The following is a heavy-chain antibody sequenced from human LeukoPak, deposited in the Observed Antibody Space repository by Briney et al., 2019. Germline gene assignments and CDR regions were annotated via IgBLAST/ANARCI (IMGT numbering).Heavy chain of an antibody. CDR2: INPNSGGT. D-gene: IGHD6-13*01. J-gene: IGHJ4*02. Sequence: ASVKVSCKASGYTFTGYYMHWVRQAPGQGLEWMGWINPNSGGTNYAQKFQGRVTMTRDTSISTAYMELGRLRSDDTAVYYCARAEIAAAAIDYWGQGTLVTVSS. V-gene: IGHV1-2*02. CDR3: ARAEIAAAAIDY. CDR1: GYTFTGYY.